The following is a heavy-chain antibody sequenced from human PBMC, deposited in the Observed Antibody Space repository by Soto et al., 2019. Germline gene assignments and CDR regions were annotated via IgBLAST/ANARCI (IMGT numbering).Heavy chain of an antibody. CDR1: GYTFTSYG. J-gene: IGHJ4*02. CDR2: ISAYNGNT. D-gene: IGHD2-15*01. V-gene: IGHV1-18*04. CDR3: ARDRYCSGGSCYPFDY. Sequence: QVQLVQSGAEVKKPGASVKVSCKASGYTFTSYGISWVRQDPGQGLEWMGWISAYNGNTNYAQKLQGRVTMTTDTYTSTAYMELRSLRYDDTAVYYCARDRYCSGGSCYPFDYWGQGTLVTVSS.